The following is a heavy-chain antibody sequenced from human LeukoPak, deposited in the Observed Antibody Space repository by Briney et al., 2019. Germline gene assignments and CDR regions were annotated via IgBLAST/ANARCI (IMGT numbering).Heavy chain of an antibody. CDR2: INHSGST. V-gene: IGHV4-34*01. CDR3: AREVDAAAAYNWFDP. Sequence: SETLSLTCAVYGGSFSGYYWSWIRQPPGKGLEWIGEINHSGSTNYNPSLKSRVKISVDTSKNQSNLKLSSVTAADTAVYYCAREVDAAAAYNWFDPWGQETLVTVSS. CDR1: GGSFSGYY. J-gene: IGHJ5*02. D-gene: IGHD2-2*01.